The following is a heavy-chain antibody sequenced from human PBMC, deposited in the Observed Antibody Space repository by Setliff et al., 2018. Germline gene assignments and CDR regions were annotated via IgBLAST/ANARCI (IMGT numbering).Heavy chain of an antibody. CDR3: ARRYCSSTGCVMDV. V-gene: IGHV3-30*02. D-gene: IGHD2-2*01. Sequence: PGGSLRLSCAASGFTFSSYGMHWVRQAPGKGLEWVAFIRYDGSNKYYADSVKGRFTISRDNAKNSLYLQMNSLRAEDTAVYYCARRYCSSTGCVMDVWGKGTTVTVSS. CDR1: GFTFSSYG. J-gene: IGHJ6*03. CDR2: IRYDGSNK.